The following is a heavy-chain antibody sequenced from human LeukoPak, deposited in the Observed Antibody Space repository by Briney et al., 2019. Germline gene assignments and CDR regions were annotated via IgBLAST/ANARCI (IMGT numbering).Heavy chain of an antibody. V-gene: IGHV2-5*01. D-gene: IGHD3-22*01. Sequence: ESGPTPGNPTQTLTLTCTFSGFSLSTSGGGVGWIRPPPGKGLEGAALIYWNDDKRYSPSLKSRLTITKDTSKNQVVLTMTNMDPVDTATYYCAHKTSSGYYYVGYFDYWGQGTLVTVSS. CDR2: IYWNDDK. J-gene: IGHJ4*02. CDR1: GFSLSTSGGG. CDR3: AHKTSSGYYYVGYFDY.